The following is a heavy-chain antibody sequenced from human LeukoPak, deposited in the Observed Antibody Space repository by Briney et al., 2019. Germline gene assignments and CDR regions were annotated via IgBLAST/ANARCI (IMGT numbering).Heavy chain of an antibody. V-gene: IGHV3-15*01. J-gene: IGHJ4*02. CDR3: ATGTGQQWLSLDY. CDR1: GFTLKNAW. Sequence: KTGGSLRLSCVAPGFTLKNAWMSWVRQAPGKGLEWVGRIRSKTDGGTTDYAAPVKGRFTNSRDDSKNTLYLQMNSLKTEDTAVYFCATGTGQQWLSLDYWGQGTLVTVSS. CDR2: IRSKTDGGTT. D-gene: IGHD6-19*01.